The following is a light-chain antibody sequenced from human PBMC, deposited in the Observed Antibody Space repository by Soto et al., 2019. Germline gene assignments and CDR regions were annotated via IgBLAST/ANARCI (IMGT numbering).Light chain of an antibody. V-gene: IGKV3-20*01. J-gene: IGKJ5*01. CDR3: QHYYGTSPIT. CDR1: QSISRTY. CDR2: ATS. Sequence: EDVLTQSPGTLSLSPGERATLSCRASQSISRTYLAWYQQKPVQAPRLLIYATSSRATGIPDRFSGSGSGTDFTLTISRLEPEDFALYYCQHYYGTSPITFGQGTRLEIK.